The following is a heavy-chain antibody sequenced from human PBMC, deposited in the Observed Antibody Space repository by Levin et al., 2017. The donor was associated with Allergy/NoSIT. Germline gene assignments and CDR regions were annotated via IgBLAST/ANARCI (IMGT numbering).Heavy chain of an antibody. CDR2: ISYDGSNK. CDR3: ARGMGPSGADY. D-gene: IGHD6-19*01. CDR1: EFTFSSYA. Sequence: GESLKISCAASEFTFSSYAMHWVRQAPGKGLEWVAVISYDGSNKYYADSVKGRFTISRDNSKDTVHLQMNSLRGEDTALYYCARGMGPSGADYWGQGTLVTVSS. V-gene: IGHV3-30*04. J-gene: IGHJ4*02.